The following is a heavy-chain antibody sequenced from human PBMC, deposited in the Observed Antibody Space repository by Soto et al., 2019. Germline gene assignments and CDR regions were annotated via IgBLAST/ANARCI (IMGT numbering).Heavy chain of an antibody. D-gene: IGHD6-19*01. Sequence: PGGSLRLSCAASGFTFSSYGMHWVRQAPGKGLEWVAVIWFDGSNKYYADSVKGRFTISRDNSKNTLYLQMNSLRAEDTAVYYCARVAYSSGWSEWFDPWGQGTLVTVSP. CDR3: ARVAYSSGWSEWFDP. V-gene: IGHV3-33*01. CDR1: GFTFSSYG. J-gene: IGHJ5*02. CDR2: IWFDGSNK.